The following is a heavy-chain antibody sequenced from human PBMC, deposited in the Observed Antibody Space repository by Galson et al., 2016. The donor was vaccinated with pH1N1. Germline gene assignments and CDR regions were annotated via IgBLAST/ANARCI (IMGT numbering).Heavy chain of an antibody. J-gene: IGHJ6*02. V-gene: IGHV3-30*18. D-gene: IGHD4-17*01. CDR3: AKSPLFDGDYVGMDV. Sequence: CAASGFTFSSYGMHWVRQAPGKGLEWVAVISYDGSNKYYADSVKGRFTISRDNSKNTLYLQMNSLRAEDTAVYYCAKSPLFDGDYVGMDVWGQGTTVTVSS. CDR1: GFTFSSYG. CDR2: ISYDGSNK.